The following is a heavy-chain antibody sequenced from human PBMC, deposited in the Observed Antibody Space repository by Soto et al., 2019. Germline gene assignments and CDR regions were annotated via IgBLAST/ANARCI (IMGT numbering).Heavy chain of an antibody. Sequence: EVQLVESGGVLVKPGGSLRLSWAGSGFTFSGYSMNWVRKAPGKGLEWVSSISTSSTNMYYADSEKGRFTMSRDNAKSSLYLQMNSLRVEDTAVYYCARDLASATGTFDYWGQGTLVTVSS. CDR2: ISTSSTNM. V-gene: IGHV3-21*01. D-gene: IGHD1-1*01. CDR3: ARDLASATGTFDY. CDR1: GFTFSGYS. J-gene: IGHJ4*02.